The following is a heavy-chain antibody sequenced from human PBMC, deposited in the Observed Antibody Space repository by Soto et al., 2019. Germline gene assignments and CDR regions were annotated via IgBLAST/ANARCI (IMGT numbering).Heavy chain of an antibody. CDR2: INHTGGT. J-gene: IGHJ5*02. Sequence: PSETLSLTCAVYGGSVNGYYWNWIRQPPGKGLEWIGEINHTGGTHYNPPLKSRVTMSVDTSRNQFSLRLSSVTAADTAIYYCATRITVFGLLIPPFDPWVQGTQVTVSS. V-gene: IGHV4-34*01. D-gene: IGHD3-3*01. CDR3: ATRITVFGLLIPPFDP. CDR1: GGSVNGYY.